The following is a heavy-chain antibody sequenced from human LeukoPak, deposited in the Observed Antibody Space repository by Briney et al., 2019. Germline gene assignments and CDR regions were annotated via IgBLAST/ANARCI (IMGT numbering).Heavy chain of an antibody. D-gene: IGHD2-2*01. CDR3: ARGGEDIVVVPAAIELDY. J-gene: IGHJ4*02. Sequence: GGSLRLSCAASGFTFSSYAMHWVRQAPGKGLEWVAVISYDGSNKYYADSVKGRFTISRDNSKNTLYLQMNSLRAEDTAVYYCARGGEDIVVVPAAIELDYWGKGTLVTVSS. CDR2: ISYDGSNK. CDR1: GFTFSSYA. V-gene: IGHV3-30-3*01.